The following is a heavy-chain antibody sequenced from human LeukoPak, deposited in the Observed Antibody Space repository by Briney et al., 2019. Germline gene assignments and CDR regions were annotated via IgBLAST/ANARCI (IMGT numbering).Heavy chain of an antibody. J-gene: IGHJ4*02. V-gene: IGHV3-21*01. Sequence: KAGGSLRLSCAASGFTLSSYSMNWVRQAPGKGLEWVSSISSSSRYIYYADSVKGRFTISRDNAKNSLYLQMNSLRAEDTAVYYCARGGSDILTQHDYWGQGTLVTVSS. CDR2: ISSSSRYI. CDR1: GFTLSSYS. CDR3: ARGGSDILTQHDY. D-gene: IGHD3-9*01.